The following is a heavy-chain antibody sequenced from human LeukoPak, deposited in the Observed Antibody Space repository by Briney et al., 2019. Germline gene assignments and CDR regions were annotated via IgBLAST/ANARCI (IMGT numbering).Heavy chain of an antibody. CDR1: GGSLSTYY. CDR2: IHQSGST. D-gene: IGHD6-19*01. J-gene: IGHJ6*02. V-gene: IGHV4-59*12. CDR3: SREQYTSGGSGWFGMDV. Sequence: KPSETLSLTCSVSGGSLSTYYWTWTRQPPGKGLEWIGFIHQSGSTEYNHSLKSRVTMSLDTSRNQFSLKMSTVTAADTAVYYCSREQYTSGGSGWFGMDVWGQGTTVTVSS.